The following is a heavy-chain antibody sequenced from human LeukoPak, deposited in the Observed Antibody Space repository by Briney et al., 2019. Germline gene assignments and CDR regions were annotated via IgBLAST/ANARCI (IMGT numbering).Heavy chain of an antibody. D-gene: IGHD3-22*01. CDR2: ISASGGST. CDR1: GFTFSSSA. J-gene: IGHJ4*02. Sequence: GGSLRLSCAASGFTFSSSAMSWVRQVPGKGLEWVSGISASGGSTYYADSVKGRFTISRDNSKNTLYLQMNSLRAEDTAVYYCAKGDGSGYYFPFDYWGQGTLVTVSS. CDR3: AKGDGSGYYFPFDY. V-gene: IGHV3-23*01.